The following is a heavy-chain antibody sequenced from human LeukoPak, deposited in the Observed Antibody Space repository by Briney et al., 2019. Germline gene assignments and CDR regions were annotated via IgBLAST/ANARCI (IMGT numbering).Heavy chain of an antibody. Sequence: GASVKVSCKASGFTLINSAVQWVRQARGQRLEWVGWIIVGSGQTRYAQKFQERVTITRDMSTSTAFLELSSLRFEDSAVYYCAAGDTLVRGVIIPFAPWGQGTLVTVSS. CDR2: IIVGSGQT. CDR3: AAGDTLVRGVIIPFAP. V-gene: IGHV1-58*01. J-gene: IGHJ5*02. D-gene: IGHD3-10*01. CDR1: GFTLINSA.